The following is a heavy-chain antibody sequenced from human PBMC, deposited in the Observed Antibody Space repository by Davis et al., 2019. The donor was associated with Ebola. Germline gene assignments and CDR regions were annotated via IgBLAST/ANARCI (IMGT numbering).Heavy chain of an antibody. CDR1: GYTFTSYD. V-gene: IGHV1-8*01. CDR2: MNPNSGNT. J-gene: IGHJ6*02. D-gene: IGHD6-19*01. CDR3: ARGRLFEWLVLDYYYGMDV. Sequence: ASVQVTCKASGYTFTSYDINWVRQATGQGLEWMGWMNPNSGNTGYAQKFQGRVTMTRNTSISTAYMELSSLRSEDTAVYYSARGRLFEWLVLDYYYGMDVWGQGTTVTVSS.